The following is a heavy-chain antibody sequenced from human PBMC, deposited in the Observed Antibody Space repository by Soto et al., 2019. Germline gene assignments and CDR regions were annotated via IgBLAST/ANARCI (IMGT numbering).Heavy chain of an antibody. D-gene: IGHD1-7*01. V-gene: IGHV3-33*01. CDR2: IWYDGSNR. CDR3: AAATTWNFHFPY. J-gene: IGHJ4*02. CDR1: GFTISTHG. Sequence: QVQLVESGGGVVQPGTSLRLSCAASGFTISTHGMHWVRQAPGKGLEWVANIWYDGSNRFYADSVRGLFTISKDNSKNTLYMQMTSLRTDDTGVYYCAAATTWNFHFPYWGQGTQVTVSS.